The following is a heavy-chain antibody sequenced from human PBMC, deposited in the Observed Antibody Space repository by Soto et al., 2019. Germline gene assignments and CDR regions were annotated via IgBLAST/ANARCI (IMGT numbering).Heavy chain of an antibody. CDR2: IKGDETTT. CDR3: ARGLRGAYGMDV. CDR1: GFTFTDYW. Sequence: EVQLVESGGGLVQPGGSLRLSCAASGFTFTDYWVHWVRQPPGKGLVWVARIKGDETTTNYGDSVEGRCTISRDNARNTVYLQINSLRAEDTAVYFCARGLRGAYGMDVWGQGTTVTVSS. D-gene: IGHD2-21*02. J-gene: IGHJ6*02. V-gene: IGHV3-74*01.